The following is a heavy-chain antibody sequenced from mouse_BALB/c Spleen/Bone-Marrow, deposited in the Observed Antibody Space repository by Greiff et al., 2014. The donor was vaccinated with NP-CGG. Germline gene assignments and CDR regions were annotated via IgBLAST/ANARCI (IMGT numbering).Heavy chain of an antibody. D-gene: IGHD2-14*01. CDR1: GYTFTSSW. CDR2: IHPNSGNT. J-gene: IGHJ2*01. CDR3: ARHHRYAYYFDY. V-gene: IGHV1S130*01. Sequence: QVQLQQSGSVLVRPGASVKLSCKASGYTFTSSWMHWARQRPGQGLEWIGEIHPNSGNTNYNEKFKGKATLTVDTYSSTAYVYLSSLTAEDSAVYYCARHHRYAYYFDYWGQGTTLTVSA.